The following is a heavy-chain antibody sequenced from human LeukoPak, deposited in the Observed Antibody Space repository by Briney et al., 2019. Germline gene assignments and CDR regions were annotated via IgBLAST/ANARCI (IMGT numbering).Heavy chain of an antibody. J-gene: IGHJ4*02. V-gene: IGHV3-23*01. CDR3: AKGAPHGGYLNFDY. CDR2: ISGSGGST. D-gene: IGHD3-22*01. CDR1: GFTFGRYA. Sequence: GGSLRHSRAPSGFTFGRYAMSCVPHAPGEGLECVSAISGSGGSTYYADSVQGRFTISRNNSKNTLYLQRNSLRAEETAVYYCAKGAPHGGYLNFDYWGQGTLVTVSS.